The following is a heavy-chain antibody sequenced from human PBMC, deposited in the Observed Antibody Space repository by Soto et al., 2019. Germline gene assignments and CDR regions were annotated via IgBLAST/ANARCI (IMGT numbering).Heavy chain of an antibody. D-gene: IGHD3-16*01. CDR2: IYHNGSP. CDR3: ARDLRGGGGYFGIDV. Sequence: PSETLSLTCAVSGVSISSGAYSWTWIRQPPGKGLEWIGYIYHNGSPYYNPSLKSRVSISLDRSTNQFSLMLSSVTAADTAVYFCARDLRGGGGYFGIDVWGQGTTVTVSS. CDR1: GVSISSGAYS. J-gene: IGHJ6*02. V-gene: IGHV4-30-2*01.